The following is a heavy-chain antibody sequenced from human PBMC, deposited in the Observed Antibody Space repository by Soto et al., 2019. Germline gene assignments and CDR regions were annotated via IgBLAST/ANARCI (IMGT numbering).Heavy chain of an antibody. CDR2: IYPGDSDT. CDR3: ARLFPYCISTSCYIDY. J-gene: IGHJ4*02. D-gene: IGHD2-2*01. V-gene: IGHV5-51*01. Sequence: PGESLKISCKGSGYSFTSYWIGWVRQMPGKGLEWMGIIYPGDSDTRYSPSFQGQVTISADKSISTAYLQWSSLKASDTAMYYCARLFPYCISTSCYIDYWGQGTLVTVSS. CDR1: GYSFTSYW.